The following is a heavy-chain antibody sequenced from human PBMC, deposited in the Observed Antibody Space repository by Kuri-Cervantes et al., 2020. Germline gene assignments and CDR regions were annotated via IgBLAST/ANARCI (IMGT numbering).Heavy chain of an antibody. Sequence: KVSCKGSGYSFTSYWIAWVRQMPGKGLEWMGIIYPGNSDTTYSPSFQGQVTISADKSISTAYLQWSSLKASDTAMYYCARLGRWLQLPGIRTTDYFFDYWGQGTLVTVSS. CDR3: ARLGRWLQLPGIRTTDYFFDY. J-gene: IGHJ4*02. CDR2: IYPGNSDT. CDR1: GYSFTSYW. V-gene: IGHV5-51*01. D-gene: IGHD5-24*01.